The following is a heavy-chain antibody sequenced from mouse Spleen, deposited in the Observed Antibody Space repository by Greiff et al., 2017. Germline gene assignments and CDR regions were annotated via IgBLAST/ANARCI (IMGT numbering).Heavy chain of an antibody. Sequence: VQLQQSGPGLVAPSQTLSITCTVSGFSLTSYGVDWVRQSPGKGLEWLGVIWGGGGTNYYSALNSRLSIIKDNSTSQVFLKMNSMQTDDTDMYYCASEDGLRWGQGALVTVSA. D-gene: IGHD1-2*01. J-gene: IGHJ3*01. CDR2: IWGGGGT. V-gene: IGHV2-6*01. CDR1: GFSLTSYG. CDR3: ASEDGLR.